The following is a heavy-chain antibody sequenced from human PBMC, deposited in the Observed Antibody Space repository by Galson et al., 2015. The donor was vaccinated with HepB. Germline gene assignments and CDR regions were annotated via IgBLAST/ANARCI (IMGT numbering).Heavy chain of an antibody. CDR1: GGTFSSYA. CDR3: ARDGLVLATRGGFDY. J-gene: IGHJ4*02. D-gene: IGHD5-12*01. CDR2: IIPIFGTA. Sequence: SVKVSCKASGGTFSSYAISWVRQAPGQGLEWMGGIIPIFGTANYAQKFQGRVTITADESTSTAYMELSSLRSEDTAVYYCARDGLVLATRGGFDYWGQGTLVTVSS. V-gene: IGHV1-69*13.